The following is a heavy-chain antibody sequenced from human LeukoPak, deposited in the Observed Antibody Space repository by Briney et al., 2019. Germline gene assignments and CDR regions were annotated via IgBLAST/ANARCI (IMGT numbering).Heavy chain of an antibody. J-gene: IGHJ4*02. CDR3: ATEQEGRRAAFDY. D-gene: IGHD1/OR15-1a*01. CDR2: ISFDESNK. V-gene: IGHV3-30*02. CDR1: GFTFSSNG. Sequence: GGSLRLSCVASGFTFSSNGMHWVRQAPGKGLEWVALISFDESNKYYLDSVKGRFTISRDNSKNTLYLQMNRLRAEDTAMYYCATEQEGRRAAFDYWGQGTLVTVSS.